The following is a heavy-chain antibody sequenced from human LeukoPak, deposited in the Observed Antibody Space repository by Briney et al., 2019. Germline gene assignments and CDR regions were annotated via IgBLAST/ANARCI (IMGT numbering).Heavy chain of an antibody. Sequence: GGSLRLSCVATRFTFRSYGMHWVRQAPGKGLEWVAFIRYDGNSNYYADSVKGRFTISRDNSRSTLYLQMNSLRAEDTAVYYCAKEEVISGNHGVYFDYWGQGTLVTVSS. V-gene: IGHV3-30*02. CDR2: IRYDGNSN. CDR3: AKEEVISGNHGVYFDY. J-gene: IGHJ4*02. CDR1: RFTFRSYG. D-gene: IGHD3-22*01.